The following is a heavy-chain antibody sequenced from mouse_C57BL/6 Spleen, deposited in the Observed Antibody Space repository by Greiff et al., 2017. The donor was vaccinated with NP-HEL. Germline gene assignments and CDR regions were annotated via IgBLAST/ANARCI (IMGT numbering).Heavy chain of an antibody. CDR2: INPNNGGT. Sequence: EVQLQQSGPELVKPGASVKISCKASGYTFTDYYMNWVKQSHGKSLEWIGDINPNNGGTSYNQKFKGKATLTVDKSSSTAYMELRSLTSEDSAVYYCARGGGHYYAMDYWGQGTSVTVSS. CDR3: ARGGGHYYAMDY. CDR1: GYTFTDYY. J-gene: IGHJ4*01. V-gene: IGHV1-26*01.